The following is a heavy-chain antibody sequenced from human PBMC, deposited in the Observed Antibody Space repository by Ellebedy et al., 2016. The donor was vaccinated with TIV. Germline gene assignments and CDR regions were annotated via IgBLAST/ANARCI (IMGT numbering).Heavy chain of an antibody. J-gene: IGHJ6*02. CDR1: GYTFTGYY. D-gene: IGHD6-19*01. CDR3: ARDGEWLKSPYYGMDV. Sequence: ASVKVSXKASGYTFTGYYMHWVRQAPGQGLEWMGWISAYNGNTNYAQKLQGRVTMTRDTSISTAYMELSRLRSDDTAVYYCARDGEWLKSPYYGMDVWGQGTTVTVSS. V-gene: IGHV1-2*02. CDR2: ISAYNGNT.